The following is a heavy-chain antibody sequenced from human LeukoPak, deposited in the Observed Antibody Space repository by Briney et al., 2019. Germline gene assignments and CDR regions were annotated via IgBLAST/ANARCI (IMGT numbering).Heavy chain of an antibody. CDR3: ARDSRYYYGSGSYGGYGMDV. CDR2: IYYSGST. V-gene: IGHV4-31*03. Sequence: SETLSLPCTVSGGSISSGGYYWSWIRRHPGKGLEWIGYIYYSGSTYYNPSLKSRVTISVDTSKNQFSLKLSSVTAADTAVYYCARDSRYYYGSGSYGGYGMDVWGQGPTVTVSS. CDR1: GGSISSGGYY. D-gene: IGHD3-10*01. J-gene: IGHJ6*02.